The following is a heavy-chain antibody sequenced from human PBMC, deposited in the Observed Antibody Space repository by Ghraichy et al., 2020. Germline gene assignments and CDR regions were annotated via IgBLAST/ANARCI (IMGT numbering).Heavy chain of an antibody. D-gene: IGHD3-22*01. J-gene: IGHJ4*02. Sequence: SETLSLTCTVSGGSISSYYWSWIRQPPGKGLEWIGYIYYSGSTNYIPSLKSRVTISVDTFKNQFSLKLSSVTAADTAVYYCAGAYYYVSSGYYYWGQGTLVTVSS. CDR2: IYYSGST. V-gene: IGHV4-59*01. CDR1: GGSISSYY. CDR3: AGAYYYVSSGYYY.